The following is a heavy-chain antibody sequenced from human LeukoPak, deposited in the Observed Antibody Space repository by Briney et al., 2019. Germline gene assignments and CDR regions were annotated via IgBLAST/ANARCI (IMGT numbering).Heavy chain of an antibody. V-gene: IGHV3-23*01. J-gene: IGHJ4*02. CDR1: GFAFSRQD. CDR3: AKDARRSSGWFFFDH. CDR2: ISDSGDRT. D-gene: IGHD6-19*01. Sequence: GGSLRLSCAASGFAFSRQDMGWVRQAPGKGLEWVSGISDSGDRTYYADSVKGRFTISRDNSKNTLYLQMNSLRVEDTAVYYCAKDARRSSGWFFFDHWGQGTLVTVSS.